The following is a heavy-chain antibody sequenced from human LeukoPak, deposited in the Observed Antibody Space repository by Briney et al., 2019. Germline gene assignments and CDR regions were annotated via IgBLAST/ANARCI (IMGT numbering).Heavy chain of an antibody. Sequence: PGGSLRLSCAASGFTFSSYAMHWVRQAPGKGLEWVAVISYDGSNKYYADSVKGRFTISRDNSKNTLYLQMNSLRAEDTAVYYCARGRCSSTSCYRVWFDPWGQGTLVTVSS. CDR3: ARGRCSSTSCYRVWFDP. V-gene: IGHV3-30-3*01. J-gene: IGHJ5*02. D-gene: IGHD2-2*02. CDR1: GFTFSSYA. CDR2: ISYDGSNK.